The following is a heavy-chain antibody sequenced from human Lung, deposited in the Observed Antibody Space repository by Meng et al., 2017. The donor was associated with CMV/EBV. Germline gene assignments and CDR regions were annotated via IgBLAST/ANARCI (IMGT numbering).Heavy chain of an antibody. V-gene: IGHV4-4*02. Sequence: QVQLPESGPGLVRPSGTLSLTCGVSGVSISSNIRWTWVRQPPGKGLEWIGDIDDSGSTNYNPSLNSRISISLDKSKNRFSLKVNSVTAADTAVYYCARGKQDAWELLAYWGQGALVTVSS. CDR3: ARGKQDAWELLAY. D-gene: IGHD1-26*01. CDR1: GVSISSNIR. J-gene: IGHJ4*02. CDR2: IDDSGST.